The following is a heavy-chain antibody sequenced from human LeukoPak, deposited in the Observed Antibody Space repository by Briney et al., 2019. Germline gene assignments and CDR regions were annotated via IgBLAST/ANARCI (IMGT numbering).Heavy chain of an antibody. CDR2: ISNGGYAT. CDR1: GFSFSSYW. CDR3: TRENYVPDS. V-gene: IGHV3-7*03. Sequence: PGGSLRLSCAAPGFSFSSYWMNWARPPPGKGLEWVASISNGGYATYYVDSVRGRFTISRDDAKNSLFLQMNGLGADDTAVYYCTRENYVPDSWGQGTLVTVSS. D-gene: IGHD3-10*02. J-gene: IGHJ5*02.